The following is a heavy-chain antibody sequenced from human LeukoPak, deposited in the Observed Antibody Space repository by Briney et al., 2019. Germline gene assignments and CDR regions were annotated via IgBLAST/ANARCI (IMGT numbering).Heavy chain of an antibody. CDR3: ARDPPYCGGDCPDAFDI. CDR2: IKHDGSEK. CDR1: GFTFSSYW. Sequence: PGGSLRLSCAASGFTFSSYWISWVRQGPGKGLEWVADIKHDGSEKYYVGSVKGRFTISRDNTKNSVYLQMSSLRADDTAVYYCARDPPYCGGDCPDAFDIWGQGTMVTVSS. V-gene: IGHV3-7*01. J-gene: IGHJ3*02. D-gene: IGHD2-21*02.